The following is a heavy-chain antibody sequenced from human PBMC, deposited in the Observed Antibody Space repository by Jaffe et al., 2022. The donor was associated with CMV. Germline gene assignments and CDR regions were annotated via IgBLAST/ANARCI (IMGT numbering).Heavy chain of an antibody. Sequence: QVQLVQSGAEVKKPGASVRVSCKASGYTFTDYYMHWVRQAPGQGLEWMGWINPNSGGTNYAQRFQGRVTMTRDTSISTVYMELSRLRSDDTAVFYCARDYCSGGNCYSGTHDYWGQGTLVTVSS. J-gene: IGHJ4*02. D-gene: IGHD2-15*01. CDR2: INPNSGGT. CDR3: ARDYCSGGNCYSGTHDY. V-gene: IGHV1-2*02. CDR1: GYTFTDYY.